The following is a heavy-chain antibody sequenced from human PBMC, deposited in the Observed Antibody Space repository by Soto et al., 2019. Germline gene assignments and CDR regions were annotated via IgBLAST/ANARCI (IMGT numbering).Heavy chain of an antibody. CDR2: ISAYNGNT. CDR1: GYTFTSYG. Sequence: GASVKVSCKASGYTFTSYGTSWVRQAPGQGLEWMGWISAYNGNTNYAQKLQGRVTMTTDTSTSTAYMELRSLRSDDTAVYYCARDRHYDILTGYYVQGRVDYWGQGTLVTVSS. V-gene: IGHV1-18*01. D-gene: IGHD3-9*01. J-gene: IGHJ4*02. CDR3: ARDRHYDILTGYYVQGRVDY.